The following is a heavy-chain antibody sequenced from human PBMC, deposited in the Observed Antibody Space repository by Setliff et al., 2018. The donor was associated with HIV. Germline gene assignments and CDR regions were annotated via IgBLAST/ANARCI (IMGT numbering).Heavy chain of an antibody. CDR1: GGSFSGYY. D-gene: IGHD6-19*01. CDR2: ITHSGST. J-gene: IGHJ6*03. Sequence: SETLSLTCAVYGGSFSGYYWTWIRQPPGKGLEWIGEITHSGSTNYNPSLETRVTISVDTSKSQFSLKLSSVTAADTAVYYCAKGVAGLQYYYYYMDVWGKGTTVTVS. CDR3: AKGVAGLQYYYYYMDV. V-gene: IGHV4-34*01.